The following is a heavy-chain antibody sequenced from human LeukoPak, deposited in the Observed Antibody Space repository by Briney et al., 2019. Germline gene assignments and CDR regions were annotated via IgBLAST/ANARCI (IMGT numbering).Heavy chain of an antibody. Sequence: ASVKVSCKASGYTFTSYGISWVRQAPGQGLEWMGWISAYNSNTNYAQKLQGRVTMTTDTSTSTAYIELRSLRSDDTAVYYCARDLRIRDNWFDPWGQGTLVTVSS. V-gene: IGHV1-18*01. CDR3: ARDLRIRDNWFDP. J-gene: IGHJ5*02. CDR2: ISAYNSNT. D-gene: IGHD1-14*01. CDR1: GYTFTSYG.